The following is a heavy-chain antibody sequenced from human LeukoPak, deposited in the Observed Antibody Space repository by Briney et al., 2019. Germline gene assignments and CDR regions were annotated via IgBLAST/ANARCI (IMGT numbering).Heavy chain of an antibody. CDR1: GFTFGSYG. Sequence: GGSLRLSCAASGFTFGSYGMHWVRQAPGKGLEWVAVISYDGSNKYYADSVKGRFTISRDNSKNTLYLQMNSLRAEDTAVYYCAKLGVATILNAFDIWGQGTMVTVSS. D-gene: IGHD5-24*01. J-gene: IGHJ3*02. CDR2: ISYDGSNK. V-gene: IGHV3-30*18. CDR3: AKLGVATILNAFDI.